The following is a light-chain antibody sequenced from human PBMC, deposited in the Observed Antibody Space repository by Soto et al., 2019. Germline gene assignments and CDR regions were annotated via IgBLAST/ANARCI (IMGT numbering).Light chain of an antibody. CDR1: SSDIGSYNL. V-gene: IGLV2-23*02. J-gene: IGLJ3*02. CDR2: DVS. Sequence: QSALTQPASASGSPGQSITISCTGTSSDIGSYNLVSWYRQYPGTAPKLMIYDVSKRPSGVSNRFSGSKSGNTASLTISGLQAEDEADYYCCSYAGSSTLVFGGGTKLTVL. CDR3: CSYAGSSTLV.